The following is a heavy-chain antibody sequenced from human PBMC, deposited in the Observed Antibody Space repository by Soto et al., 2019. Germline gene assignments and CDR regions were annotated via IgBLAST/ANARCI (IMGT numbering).Heavy chain of an antibody. CDR3: ARGAAAAGTSFDY. V-gene: IGHV1-69*01. CDR2: NIPIFGTA. CDR1: GGTFSSYA. Sequence: SVKVSCKASGGTFSSYAVSWVRQAPGQGLEWMGGNIPIFGTANYAQKFQGRVTITADESTSTAYMELSSLRSEDTAVYYCARGAAAAGTSFDYWGQGTLVTVSS. J-gene: IGHJ4*02. D-gene: IGHD6-13*01.